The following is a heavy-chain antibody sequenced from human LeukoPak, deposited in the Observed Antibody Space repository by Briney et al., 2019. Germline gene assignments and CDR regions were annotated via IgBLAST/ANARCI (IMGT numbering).Heavy chain of an antibody. CDR3: ANIGIQLWLSDY. CDR2: IYYSGST. V-gene: IGHV4-39*01. D-gene: IGHD5-18*01. Sequence: SETLSLTCTVSGGSISSYYWGWIRQPPGKGLEWIGSIYYSGSTYYNPSLKSRVTISVDTSKNQFSLKLSSVTAADTAVYYCANIGIQLWLSDYWGQGTLVTVSS. CDR1: GGSISSYY. J-gene: IGHJ4*02.